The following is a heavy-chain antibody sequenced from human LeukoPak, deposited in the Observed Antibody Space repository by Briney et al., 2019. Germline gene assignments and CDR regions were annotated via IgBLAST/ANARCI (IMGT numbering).Heavy chain of an antibody. CDR1: GFTFSRYA. CDR2: ISYDGNNK. CDR3: ARDLSYYYYYYMDV. V-gene: IGHV3-30*03. J-gene: IGHJ6*03. Sequence: PGGSLRLSCAASGFTFSRYAMHWVRQAPGKGLEWVALISYDGNNKYYADSVKGRFSISRDNSKNTLYLQMNSLRAEDTAVYYCARDLSYYYYYYMDVWGKGTTVTVSS.